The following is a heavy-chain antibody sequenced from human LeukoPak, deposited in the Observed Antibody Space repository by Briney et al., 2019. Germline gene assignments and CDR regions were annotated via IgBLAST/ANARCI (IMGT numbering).Heavy chain of an antibody. CDR2: IIPIFGTA. Sequence: ASVKVSCTASGGTFSSYAISWVRQAPGQGLEWMGGIIPIFGTANYAQKFQGRVTITADESTSTAYMELSSLRSEDTAVYYCARGEVVLMVYDYYGMDVWGQGTTVTVSS. CDR1: GGTFSSYA. V-gene: IGHV1-69*13. J-gene: IGHJ6*02. CDR3: ARGEVVLMVYDYYGMDV. D-gene: IGHD2-8*01.